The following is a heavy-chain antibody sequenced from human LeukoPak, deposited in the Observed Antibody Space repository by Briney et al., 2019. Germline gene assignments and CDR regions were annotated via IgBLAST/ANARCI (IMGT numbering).Heavy chain of an antibody. CDR3: AKGRFGELLGMDV. J-gene: IGHJ6*02. CDR1: GFTFSSYA. D-gene: IGHD3-10*01. CDR2: IGGSGGST. Sequence: GGSLRLSCAASGFTFSSYAMSWVRQAPGKGLEWVSAIGGSGGSTYYADSVKGRFTISRDNSKNTLYLQMNSLRAEDTAVYYCAKGRFGELLGMDVWGQGTTVTVSS. V-gene: IGHV3-23*01.